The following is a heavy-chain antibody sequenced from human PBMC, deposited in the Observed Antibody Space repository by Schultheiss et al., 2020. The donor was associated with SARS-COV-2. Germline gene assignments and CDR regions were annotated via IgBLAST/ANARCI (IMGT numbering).Heavy chain of an antibody. V-gene: IGHV4-30-4*08. CDR2: IYYSGST. D-gene: IGHD6-19*01. CDR3: ARISGYSSGWYQGY. J-gene: IGHJ4*02. CDR1: GGSISSSSYY. Sequence: SQTLSLTCTVSGGSISSSSYYWGWIRQPPGKGLEWIGYIYYSGSTYYNPSLKSRVTISVDKSKNQFSLKLSSVTAADTAVYYCARISGYSSGWYQGYWGQGTLVTVSS.